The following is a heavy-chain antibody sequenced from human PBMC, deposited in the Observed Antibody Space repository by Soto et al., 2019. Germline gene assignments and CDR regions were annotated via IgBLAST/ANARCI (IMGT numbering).Heavy chain of an antibody. CDR2: INYSGST. D-gene: IGHD3-10*01. CDR3: ASKRGYGSGSYSSPYYFDY. V-gene: IGHV4-39*01. J-gene: IGHJ4*02. Sequence: PSETLSLTCTVSGGSISSSSYYWGWIRQPPGKGQEWIGSINYSGSTYYNPSLKSRVTISVDTSKNQFSLKLSSVTAADTAVYYCASKRGYGSGSYSSPYYFDYWGQGTLVTVSS. CDR1: GGSISSSSYY.